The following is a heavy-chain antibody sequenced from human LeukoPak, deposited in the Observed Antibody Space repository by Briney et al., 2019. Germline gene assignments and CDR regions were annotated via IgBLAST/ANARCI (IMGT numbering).Heavy chain of an antibody. CDR2: IVPSNGYT. V-gene: IGHV1-18*01. Sequence: GASVKVSCKASGYSFTSYGISWVRQAPGQGLEWMGWIVPSNGYTTYAQKFQGRVIMTTDTSTSTAYMELRSLRSDDTAVYHCAIPTGCGSYCFGHWGQGTLVTVSS. CDR1: GYSFTSYG. J-gene: IGHJ4*02. CDR3: AIPTGCGSYCFGH. D-gene: IGHD1-26*01.